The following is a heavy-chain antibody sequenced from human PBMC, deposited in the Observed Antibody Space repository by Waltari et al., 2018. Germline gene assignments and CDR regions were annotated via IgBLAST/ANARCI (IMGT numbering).Heavy chain of an antibody. CDR3: ARDGKRAYFDY. V-gene: IGHV4-59*01. CDR1: GGSLSSYY. CDR2: IYYSGST. D-gene: IGHD1-26*01. Sequence: QVQLQESGPGLVKPSETLSLTCTVSGGSLSSYYWSWIRQPPGKGLEWIGYIYYSGSTNYNPSLKSRVTISVDTSKNQFSLKLSSVTAADTAVYYCARDGKRAYFDYWGQGTLVTVSS. J-gene: IGHJ4*02.